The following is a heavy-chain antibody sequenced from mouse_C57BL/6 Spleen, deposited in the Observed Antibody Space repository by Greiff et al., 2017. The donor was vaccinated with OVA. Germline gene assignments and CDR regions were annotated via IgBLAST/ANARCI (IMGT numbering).Heavy chain of an antibody. Sequence: QVQLQQSGPELVKPGASVKISCKASGYAFSSSWMNWVKQRPGKGLEWIGRIYPGDGDTNYNGKFKGKATLTADKSSSPAYMQLSSLTSEDSAVYFCARGEVDYWGQGTSVTVSS. CDR2: IYPGDGDT. J-gene: IGHJ4*01. CDR3: ARGEVDY. V-gene: IGHV1-82*01. CDR1: GYAFSSSW.